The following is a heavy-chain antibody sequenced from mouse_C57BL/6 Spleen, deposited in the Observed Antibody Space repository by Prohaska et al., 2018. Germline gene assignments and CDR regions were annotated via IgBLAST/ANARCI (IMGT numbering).Heavy chain of an antibody. CDR2: IDPSDSYT. Sequence: QVQLQQPGAELVMPGASVKLSCKASGYTFTSYWMHWVKQRPGQGLEWIGEIDPSDSYTNYNQKFKGKATLTVDKSSSTANMQLSSLTSEESVVYYWASGDCGNGAYWGQGTLVTASA. D-gene: IGHD2-1*01. CDR3: ASGDCGNGAY. CDR1: GYTFTSYW. V-gene: IGHV1-69*01. J-gene: IGHJ3*01.